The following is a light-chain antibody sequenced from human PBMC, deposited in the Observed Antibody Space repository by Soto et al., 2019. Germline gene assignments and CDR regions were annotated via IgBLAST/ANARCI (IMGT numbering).Light chain of an antibody. CDR3: CSYAGSDIFVV. CDR1: SXXIGSYNR. J-gene: IGLJ2*01. V-gene: IGLV2-23*02. CDR2: XDR. Sequence: QSALXXXXSXSGXXXXXXXXSXXGTSXXIGSYNRVSWYQRHPGKAPKXXXXXDRQRPSGVSNRFSGSKSGXTASLTISGLQAEDEADYYCCSYAGSDIFVVFGGGTKLTVL.